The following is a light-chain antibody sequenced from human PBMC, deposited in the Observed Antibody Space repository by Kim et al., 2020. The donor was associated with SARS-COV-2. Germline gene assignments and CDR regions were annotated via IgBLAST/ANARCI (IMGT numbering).Light chain of an antibody. CDR2: GAS. V-gene: IGKV1-39*01. CDR3: QQSYTTPYT. Sequence: DIQMTQSPSSLSPSAGDRVTITCRASQSISSYLNWYQQKPGKAPKVLIYGASTLQSAVPSRFSGSGSGTDFTLPISSLQPEDLATYYCQQSYTTPYTFGQGTKLEI. J-gene: IGKJ2*01. CDR1: QSISSY.